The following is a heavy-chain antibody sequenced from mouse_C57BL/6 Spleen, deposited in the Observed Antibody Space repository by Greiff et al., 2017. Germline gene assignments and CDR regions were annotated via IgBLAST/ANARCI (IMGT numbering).Heavy chain of an antibody. V-gene: IGHV6-3*01. CDR2: IRLKSDNYAT. D-gene: IGHD2-1*01. J-gene: IGHJ4*01. CDR3: TGGYGNYYYDMDY. CDR1: GFTFSNYW. Sequence: EVKVEESGGGLVQPGGSMKLSCVASGFTFSNYWMNWVRQSPEKGLEWVAQIRLKSDNYATHYAESVQGRFTISSDDSKSSVYLQMNNLRAEDTGIYYCTGGYGNYYYDMDYWGQGTSVTVSS.